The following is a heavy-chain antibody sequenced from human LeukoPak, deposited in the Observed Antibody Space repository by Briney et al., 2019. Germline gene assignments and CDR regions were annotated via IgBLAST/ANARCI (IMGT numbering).Heavy chain of an antibody. CDR3: ARDGRDGYNLNFYYGMDV. CDR1: GFTFSSYR. V-gene: IGHV3-74*01. D-gene: IGHD5-24*01. Sequence: GGSLRLSCAASGFTFSSYRMHWVRQAPGKGLVWVSHINTDGSSTRYADSVKGRFTISRDNAKNTLYLQMNSLRAEDTAVYYCARDGRDGYNLNFYYGMDVWGQGTTVTVSS. CDR2: INTDGSST. J-gene: IGHJ6*02.